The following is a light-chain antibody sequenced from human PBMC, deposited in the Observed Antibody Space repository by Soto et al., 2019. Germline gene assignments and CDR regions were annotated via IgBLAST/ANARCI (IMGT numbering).Light chain of an antibody. CDR1: QSVSGY. V-gene: IGKV3-11*01. CDR3: QHYNSYSEA. CDR2: DAS. Sequence: IVLTQSPFTLSLSPGERATLSCRASQSVSGYVAWYQQKPGQAPRLLIYDASSRANGIPARFTGSGSGTDLSLTISSLEPDDFATYYCQHYNSYSEAFGQRTKVDI. J-gene: IGKJ1*01.